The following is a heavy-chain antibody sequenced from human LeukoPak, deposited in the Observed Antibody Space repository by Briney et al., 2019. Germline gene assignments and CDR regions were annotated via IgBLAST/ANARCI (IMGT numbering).Heavy chain of an antibody. V-gene: IGHV3-7*03. CDR3: ARDFAYYDILTPDYYYGLDV. Sequence: PGGSLRLSCAASGFTISSYWMSWVRQAPGKGLEWVANIKQDGSEKYYVDSVKGRFTISRDNAKNSVYLQMNRLRAEDTAVYYCARDFAYYDILTPDYYYGLDVWGNGTTVTVSS. CDR2: IKQDGSEK. D-gene: IGHD3-9*01. J-gene: IGHJ6*04. CDR1: GFTISSYW.